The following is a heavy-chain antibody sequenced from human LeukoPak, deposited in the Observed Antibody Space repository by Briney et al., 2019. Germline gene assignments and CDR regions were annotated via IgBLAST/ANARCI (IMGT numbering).Heavy chain of an antibody. V-gene: IGHV3-7*01. J-gene: IGHJ1*01. CDR1: GFTFSSYW. CDR3: AKVSGGGSYHSEYFQH. D-gene: IGHD1-26*01. CDR2: IKQDGSEK. Sequence: PGGSLRLSCAASGFTFSSYWMSWVRQAPGKGLEWVANIKQDGSEKYYADSVKGRFTISRDNSKNTLYLQMNSLRAEDTAVYYCAKVSGGGSYHSEYFQHWGQGTLVTVSS.